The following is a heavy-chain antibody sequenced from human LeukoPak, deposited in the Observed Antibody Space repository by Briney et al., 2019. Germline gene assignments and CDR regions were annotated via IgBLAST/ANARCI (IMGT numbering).Heavy chain of an antibody. CDR2: ISGSGGST. J-gene: IGHJ4*02. V-gene: IGHV3-23*01. CDR3: AKPRARYFDY. Sequence: GGSLRLSCAASGFTVSSNYMSWVRQAPGKGLEWVSAISGSGGSTYYADSVKGRFTISRDNSKNTLYLQMNSLRAEDTAVYYCAKPRARYFDYWGQGTLVTVSS. CDR1: GFTVSSNY.